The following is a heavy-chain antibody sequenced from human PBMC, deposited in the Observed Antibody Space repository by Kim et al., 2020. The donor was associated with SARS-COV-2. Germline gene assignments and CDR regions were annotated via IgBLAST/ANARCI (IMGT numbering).Heavy chain of an antibody. V-gene: IGHV4-39*07. Sequence: PSLKSRVTISVDTPKIQFSLKLSSVTAADTAVYYCARITMVRGVHHTQFDYWGQGTLVTVSS. CDR3: ARITMVRGVHHTQFDY. J-gene: IGHJ4*02. D-gene: IGHD3-10*01.